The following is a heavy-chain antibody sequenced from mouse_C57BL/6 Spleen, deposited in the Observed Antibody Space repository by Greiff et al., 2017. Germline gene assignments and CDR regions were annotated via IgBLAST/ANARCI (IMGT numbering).Heavy chain of an antibody. V-gene: IGHV1-72*01. CDR2: IDPNSGGT. D-gene: IGHD4-1*01. J-gene: IGHJ1*03. CDR1: GYTFTSYW. CDR3: ARGDWDVGGDWYFDV. Sequence: QVQLQQPGAELVKPGASVKLSCKASGYTFTSYWMHWVKQRPGRGLEWIGRIDPNSGGTKYNEKFKSKATLTVDKPSSTAYMQLSSLTSEYSSVYYCARGDWDVGGDWYFDVWGTGTTVTVSS.